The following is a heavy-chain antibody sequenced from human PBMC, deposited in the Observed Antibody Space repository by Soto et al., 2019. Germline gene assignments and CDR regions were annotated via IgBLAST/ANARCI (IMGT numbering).Heavy chain of an antibody. CDR1: GFTFSSYA. CDR2: ISYDGSNK. V-gene: IGHV3-30-3*01. J-gene: IGHJ4*02. CDR3: ARGRCYGDYVLGFVF. Sequence: QVQLVESGGGVVQPGRSLRLSCAASGFTFSSYAMHWVRQAPGKGLEWVAVISYDGSNKYYADSVKGRFTISRDNSKNTLYLQMNRRRAEDTGVYYCARGRCYGDYVLGFVFWGPGTLGSVSS. D-gene: IGHD4-17*01.